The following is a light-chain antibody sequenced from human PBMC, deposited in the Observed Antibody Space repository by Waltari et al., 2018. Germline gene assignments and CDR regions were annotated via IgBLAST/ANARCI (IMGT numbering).Light chain of an antibody. V-gene: IGKV1-13*02. CDR2: YSS. CDR1: QGINSY. Sequence: IQMTQSPSSLSVSVGVRVTITCRASQGINSYLNWYQQKPGKAPKLLIYYSSRLESGVPSRFSGSGSGTEFTLTISSLQPEDFATYYCQQYNTLPFTFGPGTTLDFK. J-gene: IGKJ3*01. CDR3: QQYNTLPFT.